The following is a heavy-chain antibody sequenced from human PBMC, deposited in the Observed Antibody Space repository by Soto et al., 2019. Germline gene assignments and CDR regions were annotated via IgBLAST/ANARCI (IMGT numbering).Heavy chain of an antibody. V-gene: IGHV1-8*01. CDR1: GYTFTSYD. J-gene: IGHJ6*02. D-gene: IGHD6-13*01. CDR2: MNPNSGNT. Sequence: ASVKVSCKASGYTFTSYDINWVRQATGQGLEWMGWMNPNSGNTGYAQKFQGRVTMTRNTSISTAYMELGSLRSEDTAVYYCASGSSSWHYYYYGMDVWGQGTTVTVSS. CDR3: ASGSSSWHYYYYGMDV.